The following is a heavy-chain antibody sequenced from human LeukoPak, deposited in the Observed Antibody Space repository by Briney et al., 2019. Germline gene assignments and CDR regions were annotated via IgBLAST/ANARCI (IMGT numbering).Heavy chain of an antibody. Sequence: SETLSLTCTVSGGSISSYYWSWIRQPPGKGLEWIGYIYYSGSTNYNPSLKSRVTISVDTSKNQFSLKLSSVTAADTAVYYCARANSDYVGAFDIWGQGTMVTVSS. D-gene: IGHD5-12*01. CDR1: GGSISSYY. CDR3: ARANSDYVGAFDI. J-gene: IGHJ3*02. V-gene: IGHV4-59*01. CDR2: IYYSGST.